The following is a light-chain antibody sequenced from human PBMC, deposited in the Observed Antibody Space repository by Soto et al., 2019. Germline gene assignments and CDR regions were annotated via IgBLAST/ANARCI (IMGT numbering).Light chain of an antibody. CDR1: QTVTTRY. J-gene: IGKJ1*01. CDR2: GAS. CDR3: QQYNNWPGT. Sequence: EIVMTQSPATLSVSPGERATLSCRASQTVTTRYLAWYQQRPGQSPRLLIYGASSRATGIPDRFSGSGSGTDFTLTISSLQSEDFAVYYCQQYNNWPGTFGQGTKVDI. V-gene: IGKV3D-15*01.